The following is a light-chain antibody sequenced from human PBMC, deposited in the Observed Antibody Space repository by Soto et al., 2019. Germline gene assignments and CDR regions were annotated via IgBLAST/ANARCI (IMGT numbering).Light chain of an antibody. Sequence: EIVLTQSPGTLSLSPGERATLSCRASQSVSSSYLAWYQQKPGQAPRLLIYGASSSATGIPDRFSGSGSGTDFTLTISRLEPEDCAVYYCQQYCSSHTFGQGTKLEIK. V-gene: IGKV3-20*01. CDR3: QQYCSSHT. CDR2: GAS. CDR1: QSVSSSY. J-gene: IGKJ2*01.